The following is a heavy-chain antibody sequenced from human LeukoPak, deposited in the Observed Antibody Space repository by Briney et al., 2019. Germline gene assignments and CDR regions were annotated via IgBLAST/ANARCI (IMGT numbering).Heavy chain of an antibody. J-gene: IGHJ4*02. D-gene: IGHD5-18*01. CDR1: GGSISSGGYY. Sequence: PSETLSLTCTVSGGSISSGGYYWSWIRQPPGKGLEWIGYIYHSGSTYYNPSLRSRVTISVDRSKNQFSLKLSSVTAADTAVYYCARVKRGYSYGGGAPDDYYFDYWGQGTLVTVSS. V-gene: IGHV4-30-2*01. CDR2: IYHSGST. CDR3: ARVKRGYSYGGGAPDDYYFDY.